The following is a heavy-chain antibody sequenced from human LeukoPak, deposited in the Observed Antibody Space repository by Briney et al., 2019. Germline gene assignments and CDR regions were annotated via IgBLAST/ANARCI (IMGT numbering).Heavy chain of an antibody. CDR3: ARMTGGLWDY. J-gene: IGHJ4*02. CDR2: IKEDGSEK. Sequence: GGSLRLSCAASQFTFSTYWMSWLRQAPGKGLEWVANIKEDGSEKYYVGSVEGRFTISRDNAKNSLFLQVNSLRAEDTAVYYCARMTGGLWDYWGQGTLVTVSS. V-gene: IGHV3-7*05. CDR1: QFTFSTYW. D-gene: IGHD2-15*01.